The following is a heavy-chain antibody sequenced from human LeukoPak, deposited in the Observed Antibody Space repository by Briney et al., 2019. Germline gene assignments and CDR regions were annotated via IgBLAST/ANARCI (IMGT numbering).Heavy chain of an antibody. CDR1: GGTFSSYA. CDR3: ARGGLGEDWFDP. D-gene: IGHD3-10*01. V-gene: IGHV1-69*13. Sequence: SVKVSCKASGGTFSSYAISWVRQAPGQGLEWMGGIIPIFGTANYAQKFQGRVTITADESTSTAYMELSSLRSEDTAVYYCARGGLGEDWFDPWGQGTLVTVSS. J-gene: IGHJ5*02. CDR2: IIPIFGTA.